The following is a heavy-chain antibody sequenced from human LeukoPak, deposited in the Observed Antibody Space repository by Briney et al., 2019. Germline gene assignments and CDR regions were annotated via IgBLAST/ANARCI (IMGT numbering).Heavy chain of an antibody. CDR2: IYSGGST. V-gene: IGHV3-53*01. CDR1: GFTVSSNY. CDR3: ACSKRWLAFDY. J-gene: IGHJ4*02. D-gene: IGHD6-19*01. Sequence: GGSLRLSCAASGFTVSSNYMSWVRQAPGTGLEWVSVIYSGGSTYYADSVKGRFTISRDNSKNTLYLQMNSLRAEDTAVYYCACSKRWLAFDYWGQGTLVTVSS.